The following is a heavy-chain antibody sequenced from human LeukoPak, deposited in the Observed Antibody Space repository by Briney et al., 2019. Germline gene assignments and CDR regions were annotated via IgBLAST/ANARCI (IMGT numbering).Heavy chain of an antibody. CDR3: SRGYSGYFYY. D-gene: IGHD5-12*01. V-gene: IGHV3-74*01. CDR2: IDGDGSST. Sequence: PGGSLRLSCAASGFTFSSYWMQWVRQAPGKGLVWVSRIDGDGSSTNSADSVKGRFTITSDNDKKTLYLQMYRLRAQATDTYYWSRGYSGYFYYWGQGTLVTVSS. J-gene: IGHJ4*02. CDR1: GFTFSSYW.